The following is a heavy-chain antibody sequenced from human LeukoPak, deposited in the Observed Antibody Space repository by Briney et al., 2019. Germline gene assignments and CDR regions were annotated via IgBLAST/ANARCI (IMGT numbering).Heavy chain of an antibody. Sequence: SETLSLTCAVYGGSFSGYYWSWIRQPPGKGLEWIGEINHSGSTNYNPSLKSRVTISVDTSKNQFSLQLNSVTPEDTAVYYCARAIAVAGISGVLSFDIWGQGTMVTVSS. CDR1: GGSFSGYY. D-gene: IGHD6-19*01. CDR3: ARAIAVAGISGVLSFDI. CDR2: INHSGST. V-gene: IGHV4-34*01. J-gene: IGHJ3*02.